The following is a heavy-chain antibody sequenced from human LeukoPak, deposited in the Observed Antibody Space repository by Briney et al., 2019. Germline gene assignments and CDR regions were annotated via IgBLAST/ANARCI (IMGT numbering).Heavy chain of an antibody. CDR2: VNPSSGGT. J-gene: IGHJ4*02. D-gene: IGHD5-24*01. CDR3: ARDGTGVYNLVQY. V-gene: IGHV1-2*02. Sequence: ASVKVSCKASGYTFTGYYMPWVRQAPGQGLEWMGWVNPSSGGTNYAQKFQGRVTMTRDTSISAVYMELSRLRSDDTAVYYCARDGTGVYNLVQYWGQGTLVTVSS. CDR1: GYTFTGYY.